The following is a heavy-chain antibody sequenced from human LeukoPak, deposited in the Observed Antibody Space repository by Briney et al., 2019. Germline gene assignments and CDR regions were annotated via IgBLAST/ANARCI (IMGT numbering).Heavy chain of an antibody. CDR2: IYPRDSDT. D-gene: IGHD3-22*01. CDR1: GYIFASVW. Sequence: GESLKISCKGSGYIFASVWIAWVRQVPGKGLEWMGIIYPRDSDTRYSPSFKGQVTISADKDLSTAYLQWSGLQASDTAIYYCATLGTDYFGSSGYFDSWGQGTLVNVSS. CDR3: ATLGTDYFGSSGYFDS. V-gene: IGHV5-51*01. J-gene: IGHJ4*02.